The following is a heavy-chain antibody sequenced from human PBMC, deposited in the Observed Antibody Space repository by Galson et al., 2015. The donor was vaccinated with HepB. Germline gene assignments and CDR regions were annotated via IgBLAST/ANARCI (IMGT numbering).Heavy chain of an antibody. CDR2: ITISGGST. V-gene: IGHV3-23*01. J-gene: IGHJ4*02. CDR3: AKGDGVDVFDY. Sequence: SLRLSCAASGFTFSSYAMSWVRQAPGKGLEWVSAITISGGSTYYAVSVKGRFTISRDNSKNTLYLQMNSLRAEDTAVYYCAKGDGVDVFDYWGQGTLVTVSS. D-gene: IGHD3-3*01. CDR1: GFTFSSYA.